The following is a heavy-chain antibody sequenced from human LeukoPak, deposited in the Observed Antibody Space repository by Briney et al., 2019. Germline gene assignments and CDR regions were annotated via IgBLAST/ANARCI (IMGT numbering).Heavy chain of an antibody. CDR2: IIPIFGTA. D-gene: IGHD2-15*01. Sequence: SVKVSCKASGGTFSSYAISWVRQAPGQGLEWMGGIIPIFGTANYAQKFRGRVTITADESTSTAYMELSSLRSEDTAVYYCARALGYCSGGSCYQQRLDYYYGMDVWGQGTTVTVSS. CDR1: GGTFSSYA. J-gene: IGHJ6*02. CDR3: ARALGYCSGGSCYQQRLDYYYGMDV. V-gene: IGHV1-69*13.